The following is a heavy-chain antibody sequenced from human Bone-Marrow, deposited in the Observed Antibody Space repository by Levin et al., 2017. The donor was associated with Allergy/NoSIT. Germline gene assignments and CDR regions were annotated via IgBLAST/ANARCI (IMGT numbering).Heavy chain of an antibody. CDR1: GYTFSSHW. Sequence: GESLKISCQGYGYTFSSHWLGWVRQVPGKGLEWMGIIYPGDSDTRYSPSFQGQVTMSVDKSRNTAYLRGSSLRASDTARYYCARVRKHCRGDICHSDGMDVWGQGTMVTVSS. CDR2: IYPGDSDT. D-gene: IGHD2-15*01. CDR3: ARVRKHCRGDICHSDGMDV. J-gene: IGHJ6*02. V-gene: IGHV5-51*01.